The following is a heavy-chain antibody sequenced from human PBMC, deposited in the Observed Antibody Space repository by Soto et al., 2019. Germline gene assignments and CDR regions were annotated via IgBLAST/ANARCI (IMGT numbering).Heavy chain of an antibody. Sequence: PGGSLRLSCAASGFTFIASSMHWVRQASGKGLEWVGRIRNKAHNYATAYGASVKDRFTISRDDSKNTVYLQMDSLKIEDTAVYYCTRLFGVVPTGGGPYNWFDPWGQGTLVTVSS. D-gene: IGHD2-2*01. CDR1: GFTFIASS. CDR2: IRNKAHNYAT. J-gene: IGHJ5*02. V-gene: IGHV3-73*01. CDR3: TRLFGVVPTGGGPYNWFDP.